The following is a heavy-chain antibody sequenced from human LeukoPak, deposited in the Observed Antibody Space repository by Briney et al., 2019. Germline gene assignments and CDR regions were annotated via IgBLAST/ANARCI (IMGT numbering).Heavy chain of an antibody. D-gene: IGHD1-14*01. J-gene: IGHJ4*02. CDR1: GFTFSSYS. CDR3: ARWDRFNGV. Sequence: GGSLRLSCAASGFTFSSYSMNWVRQAPGKGLEWVSSISSSSSYIYYANSLKGRFTISRDNAKTSLYLQMNSLGVEDTAVYYCARWDRFNGVRGQGTLVTVSS. CDR2: ISSSSSYI. V-gene: IGHV3-21*01.